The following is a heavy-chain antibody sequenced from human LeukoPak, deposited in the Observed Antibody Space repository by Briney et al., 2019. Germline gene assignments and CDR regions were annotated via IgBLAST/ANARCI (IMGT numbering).Heavy chain of an antibody. D-gene: IGHD3-22*01. V-gene: IGHV3-23*01. CDR2: STGSGGST. Sequence: GGSLRLSCAASGFTFSSYAMSWVRPAPGKGLEWVSGSTGSGGSTYYADSVKGRFTISRDNSKNTLYLQMNSLRAEDTAVYYCAKGRSEDYYESSGYWGQGTLVTVSS. J-gene: IGHJ4*02. CDR1: GFTFSSYA. CDR3: AKGRSEDYYESSGY.